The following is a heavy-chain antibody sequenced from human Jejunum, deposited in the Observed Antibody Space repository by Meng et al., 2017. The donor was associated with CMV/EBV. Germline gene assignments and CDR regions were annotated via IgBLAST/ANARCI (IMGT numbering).Heavy chain of an antibody. V-gene: IGHV1-18*01. CDR3: GRDEGIPLGNH. Sequence: QAQLLQYGGEVKKPGASVMVSCKASGYNSTNYGITWGRQCHGQGKEWMWLISAYHRDTTYDHTSQGRGIMISDNTTRKEYTLMRSSGSAAKAAEYCGGRDEGIPLGNHWGQGTLVTVSS. D-gene: IGHD2-21*01. CDR2: ISAYHRDT. J-gene: IGHJ4*02. CDR1: GYNSTNYG.